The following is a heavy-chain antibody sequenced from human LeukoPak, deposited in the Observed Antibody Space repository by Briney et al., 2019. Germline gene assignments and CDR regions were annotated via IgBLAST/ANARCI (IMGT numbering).Heavy chain of an antibody. V-gene: IGHV4-61*01. J-gene: IGHJ6*02. CDR1: GGSVSSGSYY. CDR2: IYYSGST. CDR3: AGGRTSIAVAGTGIYYYYGMDV. Sequence: SETLSLTCTVSGGSVSSGSYYWSWIRQPPGTGLEWIGYIYYSGSTNYNPSLKSRVTISVDTSKNQFSLKLSSVTAADTAVYYCAGGRTSIAVAGTGIYYYYGMDVWGQGTTVTVSS. D-gene: IGHD6-19*01.